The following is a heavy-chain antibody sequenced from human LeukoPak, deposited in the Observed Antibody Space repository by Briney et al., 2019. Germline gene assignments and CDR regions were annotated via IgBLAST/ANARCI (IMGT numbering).Heavy chain of an antibody. CDR3: AKDMELAAYYTGLDY. CDR1: GFTFHDYA. V-gene: IGHV3-9*01. CDR2: ITWNSGRI. J-gene: IGHJ4*02. D-gene: IGHD3/OR15-3a*01. Sequence: SLRLSCVVSGFTFHDYAMHWVRQAPGKGLEWVSTITWNSGRIGYADSVKGRFTISRDNAKNSLYLQMNSLRAEDTALYYCAKDMELAAYYTGLDYWGQGTLVTVSS.